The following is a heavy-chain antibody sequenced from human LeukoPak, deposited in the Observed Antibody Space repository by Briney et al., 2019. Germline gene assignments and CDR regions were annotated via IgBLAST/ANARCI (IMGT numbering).Heavy chain of an antibody. V-gene: IGHV1-2*02. CDR3: ARQYYYDSSGYYDHLGDYYYGMDV. CDR1: GYTFTGYY. D-gene: IGHD3-22*01. J-gene: IGHJ6*02. Sequence: VASVKVSCKASGYTFTGYYMHWVRQAPGQGLEWMGWINPNSGGTNYAQKFQGRVTMTRDTSISTAYMELSRLRSDDTAVYYCARQYYYDSSGYYDHLGDYYYGMDVWGQGTTVTVSS. CDR2: INPNSGGT.